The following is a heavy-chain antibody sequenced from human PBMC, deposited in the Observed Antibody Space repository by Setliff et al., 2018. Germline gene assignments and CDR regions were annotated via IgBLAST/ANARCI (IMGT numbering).Heavy chain of an antibody. CDR1: GYTFTSYD. CDR3: ARRGLGYDFWSGGPYYFDN. Sequence: ASVKVSCKASGYTFTSYDINWVRQATGQGLEWMGWMNPNSGNTGYAQKFQGRVTITRNTSISTAYMELISLRSEDTAGYYCARRGLGYDFWSGGPYYFDNWGQGTLVTVSS. V-gene: IGHV1-8*03. CDR2: MNPNSGNT. D-gene: IGHD3-3*01. J-gene: IGHJ4*02.